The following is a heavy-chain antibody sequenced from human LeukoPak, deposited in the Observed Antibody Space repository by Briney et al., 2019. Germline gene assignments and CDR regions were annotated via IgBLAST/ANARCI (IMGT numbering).Heavy chain of an antibody. CDR3: AREDTGDAFDI. J-gene: IGHJ3*02. V-gene: IGHV3-53*01. Sequence: GGSLRLSCAASGFSFSNYGMHWVRQAPGKGLEWVSVIYSGGSTYYADSVKGRFTISRDNSKNTLYLQMNSLRAEDTAVYYCAREDTGDAFDIWGQGTMVTVSS. CDR2: IYSGGST. CDR1: GFSFSNYG. D-gene: IGHD5-18*01.